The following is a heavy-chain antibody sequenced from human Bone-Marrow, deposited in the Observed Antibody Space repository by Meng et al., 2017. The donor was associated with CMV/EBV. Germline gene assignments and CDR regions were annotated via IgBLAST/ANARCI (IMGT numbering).Heavy chain of an antibody. CDR2: IRYDGSNK. CDR1: GFTFSSYG. Sequence: GGSLRLSCAASGFTFSSYGMHWVRQAPGKGLEWVAFIRYDGSNKYYADSVKGRFTISRDNSKNTLYLQMNSLRAEDTAVYYCAREQWLAHYFDYWGQGALVTVSS. CDR3: AREQWLAHYFDY. D-gene: IGHD6-19*01. V-gene: IGHV3-30*02. J-gene: IGHJ4*02.